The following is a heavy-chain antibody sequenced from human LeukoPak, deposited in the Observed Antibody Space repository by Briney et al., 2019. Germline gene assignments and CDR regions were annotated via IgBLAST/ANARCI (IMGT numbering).Heavy chain of an antibody. J-gene: IGHJ4*02. CDR1: GLTSSSYA. CDR3: AKVDSSGWGRRDYFDY. D-gene: IGHD6-19*01. V-gene: IGHV3-23*01. Sequence: GGSLRLSCAASGLTSSSYAMSWVRQAPGKGLEWVSTISGSGDSTYYADSVKGRFTISRDNSKNTVSLQMNSLRAEDTAVYYCAKVDSSGWGRRDYFDYWGQGTLVTVSS. CDR2: ISGSGDST.